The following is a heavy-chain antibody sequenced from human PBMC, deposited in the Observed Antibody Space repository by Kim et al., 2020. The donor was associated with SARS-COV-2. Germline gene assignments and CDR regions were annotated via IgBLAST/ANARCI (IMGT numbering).Heavy chain of an antibody. CDR2: INHSGST. Sequence: SETLSLTCAVYGGSFSGYYWSWIRQPPGKGLEWIGEINHSGSTNYNPSLKSRVTISVDTSKNQFSLKLSSVTAADTAVYYCARGLAAGTPWYPYYFDYWGQGTLVTVSS. D-gene: IGHD6-13*01. CDR3: ARGLAAGTPWYPYYFDY. J-gene: IGHJ4*02. CDR1: GGSFSGYY. V-gene: IGHV4-34*01.